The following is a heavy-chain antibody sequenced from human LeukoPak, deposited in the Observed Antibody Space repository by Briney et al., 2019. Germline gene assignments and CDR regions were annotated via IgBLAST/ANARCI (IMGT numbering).Heavy chain of an antibody. J-gene: IGHJ3*02. CDR3: AKAWVRYYDFWSGIPFDAFDI. D-gene: IGHD3-3*01. Sequence: GGSLRLSCAASEFSVGSNYMTWVRQAPGKGLEWVSLIYSGGSTYYADSVKGRFTISRDNSKNTLYLQMNSLRAEDTAVYYCAKAWVRYYDFWSGIPFDAFDIWGQGTMVTVSS. CDR1: EFSVGSNY. V-gene: IGHV3-53*01. CDR2: IYSGGST.